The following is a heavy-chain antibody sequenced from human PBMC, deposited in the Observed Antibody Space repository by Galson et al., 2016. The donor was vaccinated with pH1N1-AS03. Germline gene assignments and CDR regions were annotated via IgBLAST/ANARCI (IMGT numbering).Heavy chain of an antibody. V-gene: IGHV4-34*01. Sequence: SETLSLTCTVSGGSLTDYHWSWIRQSPGKGLEWIGEISHSGITDYNPSLKSRVPISVDTSKDQFSLNLSSMTAADAAVYYCARGNPFLGSSWYEDSWGQRTLVIVSS. J-gene: IGHJ4*02. D-gene: IGHD6-13*01. CDR2: ISHSGIT. CDR3: ARGNPFLGSSWYEDS. CDR1: GGSLTDYH.